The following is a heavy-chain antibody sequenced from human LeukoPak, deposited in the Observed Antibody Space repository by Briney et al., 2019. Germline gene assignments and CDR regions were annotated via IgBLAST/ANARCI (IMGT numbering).Heavy chain of an antibody. D-gene: IGHD1-14*01. V-gene: IGHV3-7*01. CDR3: ARDAAYNRVDY. CDR2: IKPDGSAK. Sequence: GGSLRLSCAASGFTFSSSWMTWVRHSPGKGLEWVANIKPDGSAKNYVDFVKGRFTISRDNARNSLYLQMSSLRAEDTAVYYCARDAAYNRVDYWGQGTLVTVSS. CDR1: GFTFSSSW. J-gene: IGHJ4*02.